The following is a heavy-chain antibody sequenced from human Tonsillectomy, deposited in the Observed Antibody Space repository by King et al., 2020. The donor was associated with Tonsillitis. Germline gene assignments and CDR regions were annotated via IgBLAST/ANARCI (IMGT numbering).Heavy chain of an antibody. D-gene: IGHD6-19*01. J-gene: IGHJ4*02. V-gene: IGHV3-33*05. Sequence: QLVQSGGGVVQPGRSLRLSCAGSGFTFSDHSIHWVRQAPGKGLEWVALISFDGTRKYYADSVKGRFTISRDISKNTRYLQLSSLRAEDTAVYYCARERLYSSGLGIDYWGQGTLVTVPS. CDR3: ARERLYSSGLGIDY. CDR1: GFTFSDHS. CDR2: ISFDGTRK.